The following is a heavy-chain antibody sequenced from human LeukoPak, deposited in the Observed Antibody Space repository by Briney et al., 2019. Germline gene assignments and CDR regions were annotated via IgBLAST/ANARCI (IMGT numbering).Heavy chain of an antibody. V-gene: IGHV1-3*01. D-gene: IGHD4-11*01. CDR2: INAGNGNT. Sequence: ASVKVSCKASGYTFTSYAMHWVRQAPGQRLEWMGWINAGNGNTRYSQKFQGRVAITADESTSTAYMELSSLRSEDTAVYYCARVGQETTYYYYYGMDVWGQGTTVTVSS. J-gene: IGHJ6*02. CDR3: ARVGQETTYYYYYGMDV. CDR1: GYTFTSYA.